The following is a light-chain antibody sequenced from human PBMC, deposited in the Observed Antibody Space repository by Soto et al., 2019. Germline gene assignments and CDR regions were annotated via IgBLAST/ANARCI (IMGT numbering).Light chain of an antibody. CDR3: QSYDSSLSGQGV. CDR1: SSNIGAGYD. J-gene: IGLJ2*01. V-gene: IGLV1-40*01. CDR2: GNS. Sequence: QSVLTQPPSVSGAPGQRVTISCTWSSSNIGAGYDVHWYQQLPGTAPKLLIYGNSNRPSGVPDRFSGSKSGTSASLAITGLQAEDEADYYCQSYDSSLSGQGVFGGGTQLTVL.